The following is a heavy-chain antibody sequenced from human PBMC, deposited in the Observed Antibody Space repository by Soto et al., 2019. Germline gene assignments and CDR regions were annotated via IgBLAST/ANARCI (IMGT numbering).Heavy chain of an antibody. D-gene: IGHD1-26*01. CDR3: ARYSGSYWHYLDF. J-gene: IGHJ4*02. CDR2: IYPGDSDT. CDR1: GYSFASHW. V-gene: IGHV5-51*03. Sequence: GKSLKISCKGSGYSFASHWVAWVRQMPEKGLEWIGTIYPGDSDTKYSSAFRGHVTISADTSVSTAYLQWRSLEATDSAIYYCARYSGSYWHYLDFWGQGTLVTVSS.